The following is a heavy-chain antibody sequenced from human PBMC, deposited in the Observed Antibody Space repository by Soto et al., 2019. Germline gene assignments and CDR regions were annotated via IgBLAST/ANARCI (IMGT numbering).Heavy chain of an antibody. J-gene: IGHJ6*02. V-gene: IGHV3-30*18. CDR3: EKITLDPPGSSPRDYYYGMDV. Sequence: GGSLRLSCAASGFTFSSYGMHWVGQAPGKGLEGVAVISYDGSNKYYEDSVNGRFNVPRDNSKTTLYLQMKSLRAEDTAVYYREKITLDPPGSSPRDYYYGMDVWGQGTTVTVSS. CDR1: GFTFSSYG. CDR2: ISYDGSNK. D-gene: IGHD6-6*01.